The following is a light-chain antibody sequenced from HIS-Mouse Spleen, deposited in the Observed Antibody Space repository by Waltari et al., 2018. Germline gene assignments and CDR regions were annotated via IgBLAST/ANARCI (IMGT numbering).Light chain of an antibody. CDR1: ALPKQY. CDR3: QSADSSGTYV. Sequence: SYALTQPPSVSVSPGQTARITCSGDALPKQYAYWYQQTPGQAPVLVIYKDSERPSGIPERFSGSSSGTTVTLTISGVQAEDEADYYCQSADSSGTYVFGTGTKVTVL. CDR2: KDS. V-gene: IGLV3-25*03. J-gene: IGLJ1*01.